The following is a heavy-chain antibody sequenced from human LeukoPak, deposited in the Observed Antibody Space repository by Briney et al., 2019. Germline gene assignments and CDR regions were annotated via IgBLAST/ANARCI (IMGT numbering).Heavy chain of an antibody. CDR2: IHYSGST. V-gene: IGHV4-59*01. Sequence: SETLSLTCSVSGGSISGAYWSWIRQGPGKGLEWIGYIHYSGSTDYNPSLESRVTISIDTSKTHFSLNLTAITAADTAIYYCARTGSGRYYYAMDVWGQGTLVTVSS. J-gene: IGHJ6*02. D-gene: IGHD5-12*01. CDR3: ARTGSGRYYYAMDV. CDR1: GGSISGAY.